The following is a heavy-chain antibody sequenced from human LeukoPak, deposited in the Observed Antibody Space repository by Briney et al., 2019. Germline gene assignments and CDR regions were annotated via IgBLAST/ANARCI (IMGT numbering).Heavy chain of an antibody. Sequence: SETLSLTCTVSGASISSYYWSWIRQPPGKGLGWIGNMYSVGSPYYNPSLQSRVILSVDTSKDQFSLKLSSVTAADTAVYYCARHKEGIMVRGLITKKERAYRWFDPWGQGTLVTVSS. J-gene: IGHJ5*02. CDR2: MYSVGSP. CDR1: GASISSYY. CDR3: ARHKEGIMVRGLITKKERAYRWFDP. D-gene: IGHD3-10*01. V-gene: IGHV4-59*04.